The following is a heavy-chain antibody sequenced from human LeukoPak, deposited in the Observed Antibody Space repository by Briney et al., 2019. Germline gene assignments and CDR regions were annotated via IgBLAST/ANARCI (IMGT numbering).Heavy chain of an antibody. CDR3: AREEYSSSWSAHYFDY. Sequence: GGSLRLSCAPSIFPLSLYEVKWVRQARGRALECVSYIASSDSTIYYADSVKGRFTLSRDNAKNSLYLQMNRLRAEDTAVYYWAREEYSSSWSAHYFDYWGEGTLVT. J-gene: IGHJ4*02. V-gene: IGHV3-48*03. CDR1: IFPLSLYE. D-gene: IGHD6-13*01. CDR2: IASSDSTI.